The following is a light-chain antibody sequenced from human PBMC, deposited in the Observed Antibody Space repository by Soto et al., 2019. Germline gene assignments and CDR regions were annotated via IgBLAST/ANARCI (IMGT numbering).Light chain of an antibody. V-gene: IGKV1-5*03. Sequence: DIQMTQSPSTLSGSVGDRVTITCRASQTISSWLAWYQQKPGKAPKLLIYKASTLKSGVPSRFSDSGSGTELTLTISSLQPDDFETYYCQHYNSYSEAFGQGTKVELK. J-gene: IGKJ1*01. CDR2: KAS. CDR1: QTISSW. CDR3: QHYNSYSEA.